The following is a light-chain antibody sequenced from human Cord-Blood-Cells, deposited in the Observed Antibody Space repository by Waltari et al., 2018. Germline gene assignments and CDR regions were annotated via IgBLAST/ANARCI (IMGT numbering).Light chain of an antibody. V-gene: IGLV2-14*01. J-gene: IGLJ3*02. Sequence: QSALTQPASVSGSPGQSITISCTGTSSDVGGYNHFSWYQQPPGKAPKLMIYDVSKRPSGVSNRFAGSKSGNTASLTISGLQAEDEADYYCSSYTSSSTWVFGGGTKLTVL. CDR1: SSDVGGYNH. CDR2: DVS. CDR3: SSYTSSSTWV.